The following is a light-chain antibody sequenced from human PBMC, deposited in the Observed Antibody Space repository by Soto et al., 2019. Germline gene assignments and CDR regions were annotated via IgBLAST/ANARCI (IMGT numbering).Light chain of an antibody. Sequence: QSALTQPPSASGSPGKSVAISCTGTASDIGGYTFVSWYQQHPGKAPKLLIYDVNKRPSGVPDRFSGSKSGNTASLTVSGLQAEDEADYYCSAHGGTNPYVFGTGTKVTVL. CDR2: DVN. CDR1: ASDIGGYTF. CDR3: SAHGGTNPYV. V-gene: IGLV2-8*01. J-gene: IGLJ1*01.